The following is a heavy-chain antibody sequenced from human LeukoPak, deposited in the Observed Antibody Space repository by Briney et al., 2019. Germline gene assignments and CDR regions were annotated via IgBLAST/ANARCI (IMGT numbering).Heavy chain of an antibody. CDR2: IYYSGST. CDR3: ARGRTVEAFDI. J-gene: IGHJ3*02. Sequence: SETLSLTCTVSGGSISSSSYYWGWIRQPPGKGLEWIGSIYYSGSTYYNPSLKSRVTISVDTSKNQFSLKLSSVTAADTAVYYCARGRTVEAFDIWGQGTMVTVSS. V-gene: IGHV4-39*01. CDR1: GGSISSSSYY. D-gene: IGHD5-24*01.